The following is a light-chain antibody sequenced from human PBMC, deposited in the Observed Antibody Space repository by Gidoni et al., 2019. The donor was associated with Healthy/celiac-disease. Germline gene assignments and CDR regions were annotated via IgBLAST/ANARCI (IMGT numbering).Light chain of an antibody. CDR1: SSNIGNNY. CDR3: GTWDSSLSAGV. V-gene: IGLV1-51*01. CDR2: DNN. Sequence: QSVLTQPPSVSAAPGQKVTIPRSGSSSNIGNNYVSWYQQLPGTAPKLLIYDNNKRPSGIPDRFSGSKSGTSATLGITGLQTGDEADYYCGTWDSSLSAGVFGGGTKLTV. J-gene: IGLJ3*02.